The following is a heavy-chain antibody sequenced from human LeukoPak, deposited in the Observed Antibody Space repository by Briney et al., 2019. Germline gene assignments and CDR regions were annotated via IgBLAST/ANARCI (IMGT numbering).Heavy chain of an antibody. Sequence: ASVKVSCKASGYTFTSYGISWVRQAPGQGLEWMGWISAYNGNTNYAQKLQGRVTMTTDTSTSTAYMELRSLRSDGTAVYYCARGRRYCSSTSCYNWFDPWGQGTLVTVSS. CDR3: ARGRRYCSSTSCYNWFDP. D-gene: IGHD2-2*01. J-gene: IGHJ5*02. V-gene: IGHV1-18*01. CDR1: GYTFTSYG. CDR2: ISAYNGNT.